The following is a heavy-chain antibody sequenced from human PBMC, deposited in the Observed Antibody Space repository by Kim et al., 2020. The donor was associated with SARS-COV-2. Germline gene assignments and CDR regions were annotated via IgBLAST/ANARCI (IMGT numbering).Heavy chain of an antibody. Sequence: GGSLRLSCAASGFTFDDYAMHWVRQATGKGLEWVSGISWNSGSIGYADSVKGRFTISRDNAKNSLYLQMNSLRAEDTALYYCAKSGYSYGYGGTDAFDIWGQGTMVTVSS. D-gene: IGHD5-18*01. CDR2: ISWNSGSI. CDR1: GFTFDDYA. CDR3: AKSGYSYGYGGTDAFDI. J-gene: IGHJ3*02. V-gene: IGHV3-9*01.